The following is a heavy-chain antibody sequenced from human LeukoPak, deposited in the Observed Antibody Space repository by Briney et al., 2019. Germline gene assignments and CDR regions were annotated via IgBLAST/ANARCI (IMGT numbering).Heavy chain of an antibody. V-gene: IGHV3-23*01. CDR3: ARVGYGGYGVLDY. CDR2: ISSSGVST. CDR1: GFTFSSYD. J-gene: IGHJ4*02. Sequence: GGSLRLSCAASGFTFSSYDMSWVRQAPGKGLEWVSTISSSGVSTYYADSVKGRFTISRDNSKNTLYLQMNSLRAEDTAVYYCARVGYGGYGVLDYWGQGTLVTVSS. D-gene: IGHD5-12*01.